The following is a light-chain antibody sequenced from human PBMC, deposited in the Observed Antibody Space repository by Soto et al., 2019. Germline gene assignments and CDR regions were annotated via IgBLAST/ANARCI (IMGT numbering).Light chain of an antibody. Sequence: ALTQPASVSGSPGQSITISCTETSSDVGSYNLVSWYQQHPGKAPKLMIYEGSKRPSGVSNRFSGSKSGNTASLTISGLQAEDEADYYCCSYVGSSFVVFGGGTKVTVL. CDR3: CSYVGSSFVV. CDR2: EGS. J-gene: IGLJ2*01. V-gene: IGLV2-23*01. CDR1: SSDVGSYNL.